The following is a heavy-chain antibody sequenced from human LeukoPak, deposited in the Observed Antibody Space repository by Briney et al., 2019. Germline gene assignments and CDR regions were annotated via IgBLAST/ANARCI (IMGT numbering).Heavy chain of an antibody. V-gene: IGHV4-39*01. CDR1: GGSISSSSYY. J-gene: IGHJ4*02. CDR2: IYYSGST. Sequence: SETLSLTCTVSGGSISSSSYYWGWIRQPPGKGLEWIGSIYYSGSTFYNPSLKSRVTISVDTSKNQFSLKLSSVTAADTAVYYCARHVSSSVYKPFDYWGQGTLVTVSS. D-gene: IGHD3-22*01. CDR3: ARHVSSSVYKPFDY.